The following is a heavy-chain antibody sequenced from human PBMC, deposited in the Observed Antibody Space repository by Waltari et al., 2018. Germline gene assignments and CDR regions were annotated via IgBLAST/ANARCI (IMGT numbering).Heavy chain of an antibody. CDR3: ARVVTGVHEVNDN. V-gene: IGHV1-18*01. Sequence: QVRLTQSGSDVKEPGASVKVSCKASGYKFRDYGISWVRQAPGQGLGWMGWIYVYNENTRFSEKFEDRVTLTTDKVTETVYMDLTDLRPDDTAVYYCARVVTGVHEVNDNWGQGTLVIVS. CDR1: GYKFRDYG. CDR2: IYVYNENT. J-gene: IGHJ4*02. D-gene: IGHD3-16*02.